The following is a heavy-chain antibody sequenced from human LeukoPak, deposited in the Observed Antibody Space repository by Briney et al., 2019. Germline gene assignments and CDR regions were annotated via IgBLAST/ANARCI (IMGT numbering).Heavy chain of an antibody. CDR1: GFTLSSFE. D-gene: IGHD2-21*02. J-gene: IGHJ4*02. V-gene: IGHV3-48*03. CDR3: ARDLGAYRDCDLDY. CDR2: IGSSGSTI. Sequence: GGSLRLSCVASGFTLSSFEMNWVRQAPGKGLEWVSYIGSSGSTIYYADSVKGRFTISRDNAKNSLYLHMNSLRAEDTAVYYCARDLGAYRDCDLDYWGQGTLVTVSS.